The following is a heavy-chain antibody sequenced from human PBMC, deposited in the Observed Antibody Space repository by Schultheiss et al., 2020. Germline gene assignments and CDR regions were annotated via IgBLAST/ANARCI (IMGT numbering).Heavy chain of an antibody. V-gene: IGHV1-69*01. CDR2: IIPIFGTA. J-gene: IGHJ6*02. CDR1: GGTFSSYA. Sequence: KISCKASGGTFSSYAISWVRQAPGQGLEWMGGIIPIFGTANYAQKFQGRVTITADESTSTAYMELSRLRSDDTVVYYCASWRDFHYYYGMDVWGQGTTVTVSS. D-gene: IGHD2/OR15-2a*01. CDR3: ASWRDFHYYYGMDV.